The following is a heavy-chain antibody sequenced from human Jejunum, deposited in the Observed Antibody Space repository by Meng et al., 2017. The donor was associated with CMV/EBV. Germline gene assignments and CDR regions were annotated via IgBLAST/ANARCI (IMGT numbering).Heavy chain of an antibody. CDR3: ARGVWVGYCPNVFCFNNWFDP. D-gene: IGHD2-8*01. J-gene: IGHJ5*02. Sequence: DYYMTWIRQAPGKGLEWISSISSNESVIFYGDSVEGRFTIARDNAKNSLHLQMSSLRAEDTAVYYCARGVWVGYCPNVFCFNNWFDPWGQGTLVTVSS. V-gene: IGHV3-11*01. CDR2: ISSNESVI. CDR1: DYY.